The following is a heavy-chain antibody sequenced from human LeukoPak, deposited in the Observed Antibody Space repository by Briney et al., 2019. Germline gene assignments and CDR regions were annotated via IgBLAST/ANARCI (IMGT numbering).Heavy chain of an antibody. CDR3: ARDYCSSTSCFTRSYYYYMDV. CDR1: GGTFSSYD. D-gene: IGHD2-2*02. V-gene: IGHV1-69*05. Sequence: SVKVSCKASGGTFSSYDINWVRQAPGQGLEWMGRINPSFGTANYAQKFQGRVTITTDESTSTAYMELSSLRSEDTAVYYCARDYCSSTSCFTRSYYYYMDVWGKGTTVTVSS. J-gene: IGHJ6*03. CDR2: INPSFGTA.